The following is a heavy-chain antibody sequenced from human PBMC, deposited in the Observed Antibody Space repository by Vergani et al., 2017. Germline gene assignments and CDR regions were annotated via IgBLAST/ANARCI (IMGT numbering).Heavy chain of an antibody. CDR2: INPSGGST. Sequence: QVQLVQSGAEVKKPGASVKVSCKASGYTFTSYYMHWVRQAPGQGLEWMGIINPSGGSTSYAQMFQGRVTMTRDTSTSTVYMELSSLRSEDTAVYYWARAEYPALYSSRMSWFDPWGQGTLVTVSS. CDR1: GYTFTSYY. D-gene: IGHD6-19*01. CDR3: ARAEYPALYSSRMSWFDP. J-gene: IGHJ5*02. V-gene: IGHV1-46*03.